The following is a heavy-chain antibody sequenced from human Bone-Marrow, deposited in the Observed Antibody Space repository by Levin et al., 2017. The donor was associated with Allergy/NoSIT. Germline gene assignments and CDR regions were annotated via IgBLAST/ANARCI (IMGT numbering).Heavy chain of an antibody. CDR3: ARDRTAYGGNSVVYYYSMDV. Sequence: SQTLSLTCTVSGASIRSYYWSWIRQPPGKGLEWIGYIYYTGSTNYNPSLKSRVTISADTSKNQFSLTLSSVTTADTAVYYCARDRTAYGGNSVVYYYSMDVWGQGTTVTVSS. J-gene: IGHJ6*02. V-gene: IGHV4-59*01. CDR2: IYYTGST. D-gene: IGHD4-23*01. CDR1: GASIRSYY.